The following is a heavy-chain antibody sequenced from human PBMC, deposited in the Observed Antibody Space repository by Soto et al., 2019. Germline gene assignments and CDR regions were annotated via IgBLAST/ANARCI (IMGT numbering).Heavy chain of an antibody. V-gene: IGHV3-48*01. J-gene: IGHJ6*02. CDR2: ISSGSGTT. CDR1: GFTFSSYS. D-gene: IGHD3-10*01. Sequence: EVQLVESGGGLVQPGGSLRLSCAVSGFTFSSYSMNWVRQAPGKGLEWVSYISSGSGTTYYADSVKGRFSISRDNANNSLYLHMNSLRVEETAVYYCAKIGTYLRMDVWGQGTTVTVSS. CDR3: AKIGTYLRMDV.